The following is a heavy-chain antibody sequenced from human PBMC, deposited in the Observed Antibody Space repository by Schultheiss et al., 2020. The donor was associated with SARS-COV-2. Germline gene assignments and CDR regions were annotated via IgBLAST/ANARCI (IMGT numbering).Heavy chain of an antibody. CDR2: IKTDGSST. D-gene: IGHD3/OR15-3a*01. CDR3: ARDLDRAYDY. CDR1: GFTFSNYW. Sequence: GGSLRLSCAASGFTFSNYWMHWVHQPPGKGLVWVSEIKTDGSSTVYADSVKGRFTISRDNAKNTLYLQMDSLRAEDTAVYYCARDLDRAYDYWGQGTLVTVSS. J-gene: IGHJ4*02. V-gene: IGHV3-74*01.